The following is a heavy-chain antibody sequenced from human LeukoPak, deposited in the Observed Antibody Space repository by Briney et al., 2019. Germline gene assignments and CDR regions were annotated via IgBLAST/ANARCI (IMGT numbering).Heavy chain of an antibody. V-gene: IGHV1-69*04. J-gene: IGHJ3*02. CDR2: IIPILGIA. CDR3: ARPYTVPTHAFDI. D-gene: IGHD4-17*01. CDR1: GGTFSSYA. Sequence: SVKVSCKASGGTFSSYAISWVRQAPGQGLEWMGRIIPILGIANYAQKFQGRVTITADKSTSTAYMELSSLRSEDTAAYYCARPYTVPTHAFDIWGQGTMVTVSS.